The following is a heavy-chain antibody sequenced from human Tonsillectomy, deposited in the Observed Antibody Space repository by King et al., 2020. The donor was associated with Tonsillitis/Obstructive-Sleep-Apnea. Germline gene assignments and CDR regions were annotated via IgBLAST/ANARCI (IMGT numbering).Heavy chain of an antibody. CDR3: ARDPTRGAEY. Sequence: VQLVESGAEVKKPGASVKISCKASGYTFTAYYIHWVRQAPGQGLEWMGWITPNSGGTNYAQKFQGRDTMTGDTSISTAYMELNRLTSDDTAVYYSARDPTRGAEYWGQGTLVTVSS. V-gene: IGHV1-2*02. CDR1: GYTFTAYY. D-gene: IGHD3-10*01. J-gene: IGHJ4*02. CDR2: ITPNSGGT.